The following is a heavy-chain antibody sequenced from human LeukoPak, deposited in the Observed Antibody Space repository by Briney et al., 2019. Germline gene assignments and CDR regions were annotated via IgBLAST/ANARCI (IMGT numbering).Heavy chain of an antibody. Sequence: SETLSLTCTVSGVSFSSYYWNWIRQPPGKGLEWMGYIYYSGSTNCNPSLKSRVTISVDTSKNQFSLKLSSVTAADTAVYYCARGAMATTPFFDYWGQGTLVTVSS. CDR3: ARGAMATTPFFDY. D-gene: IGHD5-24*01. J-gene: IGHJ4*02. CDR1: GVSFSSYY. CDR2: IYYSGST. V-gene: IGHV4-59*01.